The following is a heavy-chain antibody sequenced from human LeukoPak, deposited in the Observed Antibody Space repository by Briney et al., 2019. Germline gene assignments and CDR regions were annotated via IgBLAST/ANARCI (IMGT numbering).Heavy chain of an antibody. V-gene: IGHV3-21*01. CDR3: AKDVGSYYDTRGAFGI. Sequence: GGSLRLSCAASGFTFSSYSMNWARQAPGKGLEWVSSISSGSSYTYYADSVKGRFTISRDNAKNSLYLQMNSLRAGDTAVYYCAKDVGSYYDTRGAFGIWGQGTMVTVSS. CDR2: ISSGSSYT. J-gene: IGHJ3*02. CDR1: GFTFSSYS. D-gene: IGHD3-16*01.